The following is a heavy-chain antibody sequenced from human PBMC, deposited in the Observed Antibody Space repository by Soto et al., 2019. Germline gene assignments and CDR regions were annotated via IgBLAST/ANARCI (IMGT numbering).Heavy chain of an antibody. CDR3: ATADGFGVVTPFFEY. CDR2: SYYRGST. J-gene: IGHJ4*02. CDR1: GGSISSRSHY. D-gene: IGHD3-3*01. Sequence: QLQLQESGPGLVKPSETLSLTCTVSGGSISSRSHYWGWIRQSPGKHLEWIGSSYYRGSTHYNPSLKSRSSITVDTSKTQPSLQAYSVNAADTAVYYCATADGFGVVTPFFEYWGQGILVTFSS. V-gene: IGHV4-39*01.